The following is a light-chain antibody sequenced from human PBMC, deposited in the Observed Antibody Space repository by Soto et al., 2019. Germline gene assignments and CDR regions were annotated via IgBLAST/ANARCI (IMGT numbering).Light chain of an antibody. V-gene: IGKV3-11*01. J-gene: IGKJ3*01. CDR1: QSVSSY. Sequence: EIVLTQSPATLSLSPGERATLSCRASQSVSSYLAWYQQKPGQAPRLLIYDASNRATGIPARFSGIGSGTDFTLTISSLEPEDFAVYYCQQRSHWPPTFGPGTKVDIK. CDR2: DAS. CDR3: QQRSHWPPT.